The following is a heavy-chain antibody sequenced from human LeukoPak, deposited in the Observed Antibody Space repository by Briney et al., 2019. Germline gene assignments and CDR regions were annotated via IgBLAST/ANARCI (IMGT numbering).Heavy chain of an antibody. Sequence: PSETLPLTCTVSGGSISSSSYYWGWIRQPPGKGLEWIGSIYYSGSTYYNPSLKSRVTISVDTSKNQFSLKLSSVTAADTAVYYCARGRLRLGELSLGPSYYFDYWGQGTLVTVSS. V-gene: IGHV4-39*01. D-gene: IGHD3-16*02. CDR1: GGSISSSSYY. CDR3: ARGRLRLGELSLGPSYYFDY. CDR2: IYYSGST. J-gene: IGHJ4*02.